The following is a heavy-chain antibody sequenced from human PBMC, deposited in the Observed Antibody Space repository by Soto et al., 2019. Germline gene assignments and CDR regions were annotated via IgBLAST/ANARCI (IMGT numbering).Heavy chain of an antibody. CDR2: ISYDGSKK. V-gene: IGHV3-30-3*01. CDR1: GFTFSSSA. D-gene: IGHD6-19*01. Sequence: QVQLVESGGGEVQPGRSLRLSCAASGFTFSSSAMHWVRQAPGKGLEWVAVISYDGSKKYYADSEKVRFTIFRDNSKNTLYLQMNSLRADDTAVYYCARDRVVAGIGEFDYWGQGTLVTVSS. CDR3: ARDRVVAGIGEFDY. J-gene: IGHJ4*02.